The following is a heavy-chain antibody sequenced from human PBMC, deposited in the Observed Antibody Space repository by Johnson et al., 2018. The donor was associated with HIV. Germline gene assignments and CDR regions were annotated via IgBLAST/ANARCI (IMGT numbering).Heavy chain of an antibody. CDR1: GFTFSSYG. CDR3: AKESETYGGNIGFEHPFDI. J-gene: IGHJ3*02. D-gene: IGHD4-23*01. Sequence: QMLLVESGGDLVLPGGSLRLSCAASGFTFSSYGMHWVRQAPGKGLEWVAVISYDGSNKYYADSVKGRFTISRDNSKNTLYLQMNSLRAEDTAVYYCAKESETYGGNIGFEHPFDIWGQGTMVTVSS. CDR2: ISYDGSNK. V-gene: IGHV3-30*18.